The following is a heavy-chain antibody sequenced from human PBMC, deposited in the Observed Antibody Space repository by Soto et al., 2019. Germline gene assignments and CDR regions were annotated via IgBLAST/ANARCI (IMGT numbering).Heavy chain of an antibody. J-gene: IGHJ6*03. CDR2: IDPSDSYT. Sequence: GESLKISCKGSGYSFTSYWISWVRQMPGKGLEWMGRIDPSDSYTNYSPSFQGHVTISADKSISTAYLQWSSLKASDTAMYYCARQGYSYGFRGYYYYYMDVWGKGTTVTVSS. D-gene: IGHD5-18*01. V-gene: IGHV5-10-1*01. CDR3: ARQGYSYGFRGYYYYYMDV. CDR1: GYSFTSYW.